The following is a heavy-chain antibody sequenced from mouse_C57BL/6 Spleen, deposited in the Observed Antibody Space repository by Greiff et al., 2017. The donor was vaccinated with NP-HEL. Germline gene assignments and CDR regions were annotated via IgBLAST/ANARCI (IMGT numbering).Heavy chain of an antibody. V-gene: IGHV5-17*01. D-gene: IGHD2-4*01. CDR3: ARDDYDGAMDY. J-gene: IGHJ4*01. CDR2: ISSGSSTI. Sequence: DVHLVESGGGLVKPGGSLKLSCAASGFTFSDYGMHWVRQAPEKGLEWVAYISSGSSTIYYADTVTGRFTISRDNAKNTLFLQMTSLRSEDTAMYYCARDDYDGAMDYWGQGTSVTVSS. CDR1: GFTFSDYG.